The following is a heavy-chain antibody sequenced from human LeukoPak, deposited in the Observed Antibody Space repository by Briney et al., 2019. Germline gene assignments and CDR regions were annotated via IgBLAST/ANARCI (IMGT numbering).Heavy chain of an antibody. D-gene: IGHD6-19*01. J-gene: IGHJ4*02. CDR3: ARSDGFAVAGYFDY. CDR2: IYTSGST. V-gene: IGHV4-61*02. Sequence: SETLSLTCTVSGGSISSGSYYWSWIRQPAGKGLEWIGRIYTSGSTNYNPSLKSRVTISVDTSKNQFSLKLSSVTAADTAVYYCARSDGFAVAGYFDYWGQGTLVTVSS. CDR1: GGSISSGSYY.